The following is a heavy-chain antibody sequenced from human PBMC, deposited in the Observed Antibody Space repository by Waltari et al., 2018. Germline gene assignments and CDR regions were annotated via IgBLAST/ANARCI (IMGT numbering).Heavy chain of an antibody. CDR3: ASSSEGITMVRGVKYYYGMDV. Sequence: QVQLVQSGAEVKKPGSSVKVSCKASGGTFSSYAIRWVRQAPGPGLEWMGGIIPIFGTANYAQKFQGRVTITADESTSTAYMELSSLRSEDTAVYYCASSSEGITMVRGVKYYYGMDVWGQGTTVTVSS. J-gene: IGHJ6*02. V-gene: IGHV1-69*01. CDR1: GGTFSSYA. CDR2: IIPIFGTA. D-gene: IGHD3-10*01.